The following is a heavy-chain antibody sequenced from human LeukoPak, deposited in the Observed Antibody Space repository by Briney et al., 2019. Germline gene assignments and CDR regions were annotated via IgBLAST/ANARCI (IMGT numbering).Heavy chain of an antibody. Sequence: ASVKVSCKVSGYTLTELSMHWVRQAPGKGLEWMGGFDPEDGETIYAQKFQGRVTMTEDTSTDTAYMELSSLRSEDTAVYYCAKKKQLGTGDAFDIWGQGTMVTVSS. CDR3: AKKKQLGTGDAFDI. V-gene: IGHV1-24*01. J-gene: IGHJ3*02. D-gene: IGHD5-18*01. CDR1: GYTLTELS. CDR2: FDPEDGET.